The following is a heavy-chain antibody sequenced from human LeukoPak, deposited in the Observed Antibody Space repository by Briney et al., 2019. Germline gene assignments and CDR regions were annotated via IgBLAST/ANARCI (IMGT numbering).Heavy chain of an antibody. CDR2: ISSSGSTI. CDR3: ARSDPLVPYFDY. D-gene: IGHD4/OR15-4a*01. J-gene: IGHJ4*02. V-gene: IGHV3-48*03. Sequence: GGSLRLSCAASGFTFISYEMNWVRQAPGKGLEWVSYISSSGSTIYYADSVKGRFTISRDNAKNSLYLQMNSLRAEDTAVYYCARSDPLVPYFDYWGQGTLVTVSS. CDR1: GFTFISYE.